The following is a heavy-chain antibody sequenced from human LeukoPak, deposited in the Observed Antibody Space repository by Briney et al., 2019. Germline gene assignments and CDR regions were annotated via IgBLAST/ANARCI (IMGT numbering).Heavy chain of an antibody. V-gene: IGHV4-59*01. J-gene: IGHJ4*02. D-gene: IGHD3-16*02. CDR3: ARAVYVWGSYRYSFDY. CDR1: GGSISSYY. CDR2: IYYSGST. Sequence: PSETLSLTCTVSGGSISSYYWSWFRQPPGKGLEWIGYIYYSGSTNYNPSLKSPVTISVDTSKNQFSLKLSSVTAADTAVYYCARAVYVWGSYRYSFDYWGQGTMDTVSS.